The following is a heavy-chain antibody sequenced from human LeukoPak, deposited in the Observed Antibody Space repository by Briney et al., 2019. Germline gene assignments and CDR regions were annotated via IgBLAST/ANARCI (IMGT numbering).Heavy chain of an antibody. D-gene: IGHD1-26*01. CDR3: AKDIATGSYSGFYYGMDV. CDR2: IAYDGSDK. Sequence: QPGKSLRLSCAASGFTFSSYGIHWVRQASGKGLEWVAVIAYDGSDKYYADSVKGRFTISRDNSKNTLYLQMNSLRDEDTAVYYCAKDIATGSYSGFYYGMDVWGQGTTVTVSS. V-gene: IGHV3-30*18. J-gene: IGHJ6*02. CDR1: GFTFSSYG.